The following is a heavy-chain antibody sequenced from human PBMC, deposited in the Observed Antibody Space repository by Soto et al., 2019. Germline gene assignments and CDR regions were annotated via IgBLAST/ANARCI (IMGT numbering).Heavy chain of an antibody. Sequence: PGGSLRLSCAASGFTFSSYGMHWVRQAPGKGLEWVAVISYDGSNKYYADSVKGRFTISRDNSKNTLYLQMNSLRAEDTAVYYCAKVGIAAAGSGSSYWGQGTLVTVSS. CDR1: GFTFSSYG. CDR3: AKVGIAAAGSGSSY. V-gene: IGHV3-30*18. CDR2: ISYDGSNK. D-gene: IGHD6-13*01. J-gene: IGHJ4*02.